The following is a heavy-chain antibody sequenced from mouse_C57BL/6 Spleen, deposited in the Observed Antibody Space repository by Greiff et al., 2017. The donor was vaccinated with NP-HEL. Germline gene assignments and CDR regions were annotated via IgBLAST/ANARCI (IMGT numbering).Heavy chain of an antibody. J-gene: IGHJ3*01. V-gene: IGHV1-74*01. CDR2: IHPSDSDT. Sequence: QVQLQQPGAELVKPGASVKVSCKASGYTFTSYWMHWVKQRPGQGLEWIGRIHPSDSDTNYTQKFKGKATLTVDKSSSTAYMQLSSLTSEDSAVYCCTMPSACGNHFAYWGQGTLVTVSA. D-gene: IGHD2-1*01. CDR3: TMPSACGNHFAY. CDR1: GYTFTSYW.